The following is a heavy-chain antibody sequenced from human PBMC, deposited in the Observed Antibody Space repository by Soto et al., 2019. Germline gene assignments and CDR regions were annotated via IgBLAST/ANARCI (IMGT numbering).Heavy chain of an antibody. V-gene: IGHV3-30-3*01. Sequence: PGGSLRLSCAASGFTFSSYAMHWVRQAPGKGLEWVAVISYDGSNKYYADSVKGRFTISRDNSKNTLYLQMNSLRAEDTAVYYCEREEQWLVPDYCGQGTMVTV. J-gene: IGHJ4*02. CDR3: EREEQWLVPDY. CDR1: GFTFSSYA. D-gene: IGHD6-19*01. CDR2: ISYDGSNK.